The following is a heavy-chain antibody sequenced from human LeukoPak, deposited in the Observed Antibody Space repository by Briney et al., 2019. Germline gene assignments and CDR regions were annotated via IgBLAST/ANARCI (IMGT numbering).Heavy chain of an antibody. Sequence: ASVKVSCKVSGYTLTELSIHWVRQAPGEGLEWMGGFDPEDGETIYAQKFQGRVTMTEDTSTDTAYMELSSLRSEDTAVYYCATGRSTRAFGYYYYYYMDVWGKGTTVTVSS. CDR1: GYTLTELS. CDR3: ATGRSTRAFGYYYYYYMDV. V-gene: IGHV1-24*01. D-gene: IGHD2-2*01. CDR2: FDPEDGET. J-gene: IGHJ6*03.